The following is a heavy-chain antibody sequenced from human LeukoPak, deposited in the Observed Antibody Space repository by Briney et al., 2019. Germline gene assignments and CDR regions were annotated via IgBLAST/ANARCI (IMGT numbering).Heavy chain of an antibody. CDR3: ARSPDYGLGDNYYMDV. V-gene: IGHV3-48*04. CDR1: GFTLSRYS. CDR2: ISSSSTTI. J-gene: IGHJ6*03. Sequence: GGSLRLSCAASGFTLSRYSMNWVRQAPGKGLEWVSYISSSSTTIFDADSVKGRFTISRDNAKNSLYVQMHSLRAEDTAVYYCARSPDYGLGDNYYMDVWGKGTTVTVSS. D-gene: IGHD4/OR15-4a*01.